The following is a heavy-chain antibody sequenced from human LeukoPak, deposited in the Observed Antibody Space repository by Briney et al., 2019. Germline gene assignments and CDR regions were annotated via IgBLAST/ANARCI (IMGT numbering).Heavy chain of an antibody. CDR3: AKVRQELVWFGELFDY. D-gene: IGHD3-10*01. Sequence: PGRSLRLSCAASGFTFSSYAMHWVRQAPGKGLEWVAVISYDGSNKYYADSVKGRFTISRDNSKNTLYLQMNSLRAEDTAVYYCAKVRQELVWFGELFDYWGQGTLVTVSS. CDR2: ISYDGSNK. J-gene: IGHJ4*02. CDR1: GFTFSSYA. V-gene: IGHV3-30-3*01.